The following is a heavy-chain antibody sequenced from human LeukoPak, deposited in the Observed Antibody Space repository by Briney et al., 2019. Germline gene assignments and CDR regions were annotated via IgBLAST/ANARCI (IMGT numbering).Heavy chain of an antibody. Sequence: ASVKVSCKASGGTFSSYAISWVRQAPGQGLEWMGRIIPILGIANYAQKFQGRVTITADKSTSTAYMELSSLRSEDTAVYYCARDARSGWFDYWGQGTLVTVSS. CDR3: ARDARSGWFDY. J-gene: IGHJ4*02. CDR2: IIPILGIA. CDR1: GGTFSSYA. V-gene: IGHV1-69*04. D-gene: IGHD6-19*01.